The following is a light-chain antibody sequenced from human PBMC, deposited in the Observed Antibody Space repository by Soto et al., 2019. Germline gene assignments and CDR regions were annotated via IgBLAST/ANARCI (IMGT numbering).Light chain of an antibody. CDR2: AAS. Sequence: DIQMTQSPSSLSASVGDRVTITCRASQSINSYLNWYQQKPGKAPKLLIYAASSLQSGVPSRFSGSVSGTDFTLTISSLQPEDFATYYCQQSYSTSVTFGQGTKVDIK. J-gene: IGKJ2*01. CDR1: QSINSY. CDR3: QQSYSTSVT. V-gene: IGKV1-39*01.